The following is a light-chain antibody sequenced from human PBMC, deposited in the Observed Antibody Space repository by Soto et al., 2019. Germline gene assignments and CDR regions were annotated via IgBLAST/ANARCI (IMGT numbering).Light chain of an antibody. CDR2: AAS. J-gene: IGKJ2*01. V-gene: IGKV3-20*01. Sequence: EIVLAQSPGTLSLSPGERATLSCRASQSVSSTYLAWYQQKPGQAPRLLIYAASSRATGIPDRFSGSGSGTNFTLSISGLQSEDFAIYYCQQYNDWPLYTFGQGTKLEIK. CDR3: QQYNDWPLYT. CDR1: QSVSSTY.